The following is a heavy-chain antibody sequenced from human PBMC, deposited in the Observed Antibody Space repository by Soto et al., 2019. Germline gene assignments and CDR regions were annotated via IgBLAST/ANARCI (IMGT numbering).Heavy chain of an antibody. CDR1: GGSISTVDYW. CDR3: ARGPYGDKVAS. V-gene: IGHV4-30-4*01. D-gene: IGHD3-16*01. J-gene: IGHJ4*02. Sequence: QVQLQESGPGLVKPSQTLSLTCTVSGGSISTVDYWWSWIRQSPDMGLEWIGHIYDGGRTYNNPSLESRVTMSVDTSKSQLSLTLSSVSAADTAVYYCARGPYGDKVASWGQGTLVTVSS. CDR2: IYDGGRT.